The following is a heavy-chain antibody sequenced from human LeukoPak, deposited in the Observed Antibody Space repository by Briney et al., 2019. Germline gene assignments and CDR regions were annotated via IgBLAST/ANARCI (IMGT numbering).Heavy chain of an antibody. V-gene: IGHV3-23*01. Sequence: AGGSLSLSWAASGFTFSSYAMSWVRQAPGKGMEWVSAISGSGGSTFYADSVKGRFTISRDNYKHTLYLQMNSLRAEDTAVYYCAKVHYTAGYYFDHWGQGTLVTVSS. CDR3: AKVHYTAGYYFDH. CDR1: GFTFSSYA. J-gene: IGHJ4*02. CDR2: ISGSGGST. D-gene: IGHD5-18*01.